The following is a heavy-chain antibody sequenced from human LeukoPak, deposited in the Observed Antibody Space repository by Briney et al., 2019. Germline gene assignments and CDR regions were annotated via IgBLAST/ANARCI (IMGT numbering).Heavy chain of an antibody. D-gene: IGHD2-21*02. CDR1: GFTFDDYT. CDR2: ISWDGGST. Sequence: SGGSLRLSCAASGFTFDDYTMNWVRQAPGKGLEWVSLISWDGGSTYYADSVEGRFTISRDNSKNSLYLQMNSLRAEDTALYYCAKSYFADDCNIGHWGQGTLVTVSS. J-gene: IGHJ4*02. CDR3: AKSYFADDCNIGH. V-gene: IGHV3-43*01.